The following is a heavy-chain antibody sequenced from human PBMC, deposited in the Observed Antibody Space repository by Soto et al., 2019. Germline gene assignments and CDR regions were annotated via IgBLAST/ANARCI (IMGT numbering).Heavy chain of an antibody. Sequence: QMQLVQSGPEVKKPGTSVKVSCKASGFTFTSSAVQWVRQARGQRLEWIGWIVVGSGNTNYAQKFQERVTITRDMXXSXAXXELSSLRSEDTAVYYCAAGLPIAVAGTYYYYGMDVWGQGTTVTVSS. V-gene: IGHV1-58*01. J-gene: IGHJ6*02. CDR2: IVVGSGNT. CDR3: AAGLPIAVAGTYYYYGMDV. CDR1: GFTFTSSA. D-gene: IGHD6-19*01.